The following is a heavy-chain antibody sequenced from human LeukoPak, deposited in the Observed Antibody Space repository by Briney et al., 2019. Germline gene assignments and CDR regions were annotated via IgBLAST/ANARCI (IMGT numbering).Heavy chain of an antibody. CDR1: GYTFTGYY. Sequence: ASVKVSCKASGYTFTGYYMHWVRQAPGQGLEWMGWINPNSGGTNYAQKFQGRVTMTRDTSISTAYMELSRLRSDDTAVYYCARDLLRVAVAGSSDYWGQGTLVSVDS. D-gene: IGHD6-19*01. CDR2: INPNSGGT. V-gene: IGHV1-2*02. CDR3: ARDLLRVAVAGSSDY. J-gene: IGHJ4*02.